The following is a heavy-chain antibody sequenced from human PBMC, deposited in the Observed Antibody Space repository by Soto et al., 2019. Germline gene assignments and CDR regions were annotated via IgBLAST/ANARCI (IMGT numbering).Heavy chain of an antibody. J-gene: IGHJ4*02. CDR3: ARRGIKKKNFDY. D-gene: IGHD3-16*01. CDR1: GGSVSSGSYY. CDR2: IYDSGST. Sequence: SETMSLTCTLSGGSVSSGSYYWSWIRQPPGKGLEWIGYIYDSGSTNYNPSLKSRVTMSLDTSKNQFSLKLSSVTAADTAVYYCARRGIKKKNFDYWGQGTLVTVSS. V-gene: IGHV4-61*01.